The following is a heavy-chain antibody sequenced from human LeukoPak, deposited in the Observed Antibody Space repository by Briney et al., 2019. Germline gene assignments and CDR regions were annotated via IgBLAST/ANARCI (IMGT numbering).Heavy chain of an antibody. Sequence: GGSLRLSCAASGFTFTTYWMNWVRQAPGEGLEWVAGIKQDGSVKYYVDSVKGRFTISRDNAKNSVYLQMDGLRADDTAVYYCARRNLFDFWGQGTLVTVSS. CDR3: ARRNLFDF. CDR2: IKQDGSVK. J-gene: IGHJ4*02. V-gene: IGHV3-7*01. CDR1: GFTFTTYW.